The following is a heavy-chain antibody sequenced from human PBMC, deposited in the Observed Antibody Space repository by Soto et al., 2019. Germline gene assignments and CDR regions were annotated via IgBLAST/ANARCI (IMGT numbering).Heavy chain of an antibody. Sequence: GGTLKLSCAAYGFTFSSYGMHWVRQAPGKGLEWVAVISHDGSNKYFADSVKGRFTISRDNSQNTLYLQMNSLRAEDTAVYYCAIVVGILSGYWPTYYYYYGMDVCGQGTTVTVSS. D-gene: IGHD3-9*01. CDR3: AIVVGILSGYWPTYYYYYGMDV. J-gene: IGHJ6*02. CDR1: GFTFSSYG. CDR2: ISHDGSNK. V-gene: IGHV3-30*04.